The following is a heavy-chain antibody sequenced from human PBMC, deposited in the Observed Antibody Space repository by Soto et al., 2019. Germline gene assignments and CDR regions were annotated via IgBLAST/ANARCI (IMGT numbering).Heavy chain of an antibody. Sequence: QVQLVQSGAEVKKPGASVKVSRKTSGDSFSAYYLHWVRQAPGQGLEWLGWINPNGGATKYAQKFRGRVAMTMDTSIRTTYLELTSLRSDDTAIYYCARESGGATATLDYYYFYMDVWGKGTTVTVSS. CDR2: INPNGGAT. V-gene: IGHV1-2*02. J-gene: IGHJ6*03. CDR1: GDSFSAYY. CDR3: ARESGGATATLDYYYFYMDV. D-gene: IGHD5-12*01.